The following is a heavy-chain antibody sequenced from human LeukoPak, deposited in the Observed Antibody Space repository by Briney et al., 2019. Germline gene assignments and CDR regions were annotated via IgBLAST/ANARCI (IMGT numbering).Heavy chain of an antibody. CDR1: GFTFDDYT. D-gene: IGHD2-2*01. CDR3: AKGGCSSTSCYVPED. V-gene: IGHV3-43*01. Sequence: GGPLRLSCAASGFTFDDYTMHWVRQAPGKGLEWVSLISWDGGSTYYADSVKGRFTISRDNSKNSLYLQMNSLRTEDTALYYCAKGGCSSTSCYVPEDWGQGTLVTVSS. J-gene: IGHJ4*02. CDR2: ISWDGGST.